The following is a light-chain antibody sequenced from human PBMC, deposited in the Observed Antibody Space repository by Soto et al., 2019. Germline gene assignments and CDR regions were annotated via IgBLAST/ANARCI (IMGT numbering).Light chain of an antibody. V-gene: IGKV1-39*01. CDR1: QSISNY. Sequence: DIQMTQSPSSLSASVGDRVTITCRASQSISNYLDWYQLKPGKAPKLLIYAASSLQSGVPSRFTGSGSGTDFTLTISNLQAEDFETYYCHQNYNVPPWTFGQGTKVEIK. CDR3: HQNYNVPPWT. J-gene: IGKJ1*01. CDR2: AAS.